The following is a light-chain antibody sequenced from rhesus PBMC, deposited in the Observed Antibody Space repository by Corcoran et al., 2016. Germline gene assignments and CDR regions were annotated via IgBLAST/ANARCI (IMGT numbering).Light chain of an antibody. CDR3: TQHSNYPWT. CDR2: YTH. CDR1: QGISNH. Sequence: DIQMTQSPSSLAASVGDTVTITCRASQGISNHLAWYQQKPGKAPKPLISYTHNLQSGVPSRFSGSGSRTAFTLTIGSLRTEDFATCYCTQHSNYPWTFGPGTKVEIK. V-gene: IGKV1S14*01. J-gene: IGKJ1*01.